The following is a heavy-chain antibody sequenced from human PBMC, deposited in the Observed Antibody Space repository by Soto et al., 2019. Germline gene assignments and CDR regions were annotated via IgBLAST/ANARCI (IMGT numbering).Heavy chain of an antibody. J-gene: IGHJ4*02. D-gene: IGHD2-2*02. V-gene: IGHV4-59*01. CDR3: ARSVVPAAILDY. CDR1: GGSLSPYF. CDR2: ISYSGTT. Sequence: SETLSLTCTVSGGSLSPYFWTWIRQPPGEGLEWLAYISYSGTTSYKPSLRSRVTMSVETSGNQFSLKLSSVTAADTAVYYCARSVVPAAILDYWGQGTLVTVSS.